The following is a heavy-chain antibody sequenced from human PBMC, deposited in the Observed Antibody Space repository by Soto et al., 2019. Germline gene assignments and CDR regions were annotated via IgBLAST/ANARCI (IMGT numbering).Heavy chain of an antibody. CDR2: ISGSTGAT. Sequence: EVQLLESGGGLVQPGGSLRLSCAASGFTFKDYAMNWVRQAPGKGLEWVSGISGSTGATYYADSVKGRFSISRDNSQDTLYLQINSLRPDDTARYYCAKMRLYDDTGYHRDALDVWGQGTMVTVSS. D-gene: IGHD3-9*01. J-gene: IGHJ3*01. CDR3: AKMRLYDDTGYHRDALDV. CDR1: GFTFKDYA. V-gene: IGHV3-23*01.